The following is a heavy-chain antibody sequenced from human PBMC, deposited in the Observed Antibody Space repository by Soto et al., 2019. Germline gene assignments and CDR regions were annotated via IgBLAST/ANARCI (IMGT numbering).Heavy chain of an antibody. CDR3: ARVYCSTTTCHVQAFDS. CDR2: ISSAGDSS. CDR1: GFTFSSYE. V-gene: IGHV3-48*03. Sequence: GGSLRLSCAASGFTFSSYEMNWVRQAPGKTLEWVSYISSAGDSSYYADSVKSRFTISRDNAKNSLYLQMNSLRVEDTAVYYCARVYCSTTTCHVQAFDSWGQGTLVTVSS. D-gene: IGHD2-2*01. J-gene: IGHJ4*02.